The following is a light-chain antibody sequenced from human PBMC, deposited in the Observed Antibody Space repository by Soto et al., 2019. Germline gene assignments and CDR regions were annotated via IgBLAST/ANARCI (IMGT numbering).Light chain of an antibody. J-gene: IGKJ1*01. CDR3: QQYNSYSGT. V-gene: IGKV1-5*01. CDR1: QSISSW. CDR2: DAS. Sequence: DIQMTQSPSTLSASVGDRVTITCRASQSISSWLAWYQQKPGKAPKLLIYDASSLESGFPSRFSGSGSGTEFTLTISSLQPYDFATYYCQQYNSYSGTFGQGTKVEIK.